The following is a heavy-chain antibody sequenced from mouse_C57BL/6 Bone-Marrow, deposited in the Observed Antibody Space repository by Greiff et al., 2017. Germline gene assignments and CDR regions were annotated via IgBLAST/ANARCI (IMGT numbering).Heavy chain of an antibody. CDR3: ARDLDGNYAMDY. Sequence: EVQVVESEGGLVQPGSTMKLSCTASGFSFSDYYMAWVRQVPEKGLEWVANISYDGSSTYYLDSLKSRFIISRDNAKNILYMQMSSLKSEDTATYYCARDLDGNYAMDYWGLETSVTVSS. J-gene: IGHJ4*01. CDR2: ISYDGSST. D-gene: IGHD2-1*01. CDR1: GFSFSDYY. V-gene: IGHV5-16*01.